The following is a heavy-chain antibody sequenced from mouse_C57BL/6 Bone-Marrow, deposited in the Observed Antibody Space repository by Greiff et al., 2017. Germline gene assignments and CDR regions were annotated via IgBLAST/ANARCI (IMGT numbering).Heavy chain of an antibody. CDR1: GYTFTSYW. CDR3: AREDYYGSSYDY. D-gene: IGHD1-1*01. J-gene: IGHJ2*01. V-gene: IGHV1-55*01. Sequence: QVQLQQPGAELVKPGASVKMSCKASGYTFTSYWITWVKQRPGQGLEWIGDLYPGSGSTNYNEKFKSKATLTVDTSSSTAYMQLIRLTSEDSAVYYGAREDYYGSSYDYWGQGTTLTVSS. CDR2: LYPGSGST.